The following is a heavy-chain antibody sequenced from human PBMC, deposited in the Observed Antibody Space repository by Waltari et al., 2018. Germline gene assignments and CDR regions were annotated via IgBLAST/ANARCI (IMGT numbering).Heavy chain of an antibody. CDR2: IYYSGST. V-gene: IGHV4-39*07. J-gene: IGHJ4*02. CDR1: GGSLSSSSYY. CDR3: AKDLALIGAVAGALDY. Sequence: QLQLQESGPGLVKPSETLSLTCTVSGGSLSSSSYYWGWIRQPPGKGLEWIGSIYYSGSTYYNPSLKSRVTISVDTSKNQFSLKLSSVTAADTAVYYCAKDLALIGAVAGALDYWGQGTLVTVSS. D-gene: IGHD6-19*01.